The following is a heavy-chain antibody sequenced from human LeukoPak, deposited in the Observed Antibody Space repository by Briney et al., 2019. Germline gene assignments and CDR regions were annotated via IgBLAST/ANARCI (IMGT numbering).Heavy chain of an antibody. CDR3: ARSGTGSDY. D-gene: IGHD1-1*01. V-gene: IGHV1-2*02. J-gene: IGHJ4*02. Sequence: WMGWINPNSGGKNYAQKFQGRVTMTRDTSISTAYMELSRLRSDDTAVYYCARSGTGSDYWGQGTLVTVSS. CDR2: INPNSGGK.